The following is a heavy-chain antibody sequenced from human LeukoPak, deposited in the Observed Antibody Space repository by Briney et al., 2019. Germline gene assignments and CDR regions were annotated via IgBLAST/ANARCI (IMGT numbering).Heavy chain of an antibody. V-gene: IGHV4-59*01. CDR1: GGSISSYY. J-gene: IGHJ5*02. CDR3: ARDPGGFDP. D-gene: IGHD3-10*01. CDR2: IYYSGST. Sequence: SETLSLTCTVSGGSISSYYWSWIRQPPGKGLEWIGYIYYSGSTNYNPSLKSRVTISVDTSKNQLSLKLSSVTAADTAVYYCARDPGGFDPWGQGTLVTVSS.